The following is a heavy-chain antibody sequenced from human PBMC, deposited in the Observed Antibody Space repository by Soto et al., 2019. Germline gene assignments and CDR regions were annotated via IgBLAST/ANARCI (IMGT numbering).Heavy chain of an antibody. V-gene: IGHV4-59*08. CDR2: IYHSGST. CDR3: AVDSYSTVVSDSGAFDI. CDR1: GGSFRGYY. Sequence: SETLSLTCAVYGGSFRGYYWSRIRQPPGKGLEWIGYIYHSGSTNYNPSLKSRVTISVDTSKNQFSLKLSSVTAADTAVYYCAVDSYSTVVSDSGAFDIWGQGTMVTVSS. J-gene: IGHJ3*02. D-gene: IGHD4-17*01.